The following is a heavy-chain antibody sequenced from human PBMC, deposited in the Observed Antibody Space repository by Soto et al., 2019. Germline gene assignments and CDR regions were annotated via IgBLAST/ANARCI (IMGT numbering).Heavy chain of an antibody. CDR3: ASQLFDSWKGYPYDYNTDV. CDR1: GGSIRSHN. V-gene: IGHV4-59*08. Sequence: QVQLQESGPGLVKPSETLSLTCSVPGGSIRSHNWRWIRQPPGKGLEWIGCMYYSAMTEYNPSLKSRVTTSKNTANCPVTRKHDNVTAADTVIKCCASQLFDSWKGYPYDYNTDVWGK. CDR2: MYYSAMT. J-gene: IGHJ6*03. D-gene: IGHD3-3*01.